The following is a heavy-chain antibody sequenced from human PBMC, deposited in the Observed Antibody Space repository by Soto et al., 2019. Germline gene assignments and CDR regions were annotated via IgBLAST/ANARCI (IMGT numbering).Heavy chain of an antibody. V-gene: IGHV3-11*01. Sequence: GGSLRLSCAASGFIFSDYYMSWYREAPGKGLEWISYISPSGNVIYDADSVKGRFTISRDNPRNSLFLQMNSLRAGDTAVYYCARGHWQIERWGQGTLVTVSS. D-gene: IGHD1-1*01. CDR1: GFIFSDYY. CDR2: ISPSGNVI. CDR3: ARGHWQIER. J-gene: IGHJ4*02.